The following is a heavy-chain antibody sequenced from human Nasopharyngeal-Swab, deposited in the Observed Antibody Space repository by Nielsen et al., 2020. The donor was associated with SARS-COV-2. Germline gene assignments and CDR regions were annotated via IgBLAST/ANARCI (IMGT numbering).Heavy chain of an antibody. CDR2: INPYNGDT. J-gene: IGHJ4*02. CDR1: GYTFTDYY. CDR3: ARDYYDNYDSDY. Sequence: ASVKVSCKTSGYTFTDYYLHWVRQVPGQGLDWVGCINPYNGDTFYAQNFQGRVTVTRDTSRSTAYIDLSRLRSDDTAVYYCARDYYDNYDSDYWGQGTLVTVSS. D-gene: IGHD3-22*01. V-gene: IGHV1-2*02.